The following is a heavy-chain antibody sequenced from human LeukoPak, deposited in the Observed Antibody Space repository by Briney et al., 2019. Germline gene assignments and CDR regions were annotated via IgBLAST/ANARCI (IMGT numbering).Heavy chain of an antibody. CDR3: ARDYQYYDFWSGYYDYYYYMDA. CDR2: IKQDGSEK. D-gene: IGHD3-3*01. V-gene: IGHV3-7*01. J-gene: IGHJ6*03. CDR1: GLTFSSSW. Sequence: PGGSLRLSCGASGLTFSSSWMSWVRQAPGKGLEWVANIKQDGSEKYYVDSVKGRFTISRDNAKNSLYLQMNSLRAEDTAVYYCARDYQYYDFWSGYYDYYYYMDAWGKGTTVTVSS.